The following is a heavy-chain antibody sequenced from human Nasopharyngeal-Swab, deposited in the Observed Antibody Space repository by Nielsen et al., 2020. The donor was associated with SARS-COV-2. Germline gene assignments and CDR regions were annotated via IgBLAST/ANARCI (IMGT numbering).Heavy chain of an antibody. CDR3: ARYDDYYDSSGYAH. J-gene: IGHJ4*02. Sequence: WIRQPPGKGLEWVSVISGSGGSTYYADSVKGRFTISRDNSKNTLYLQMNSLRAEDTAVYYCARYDDYYDSSGYAHWGQGTLVTVSS. D-gene: IGHD3-22*01. V-gene: IGHV3-23*01. CDR2: ISGSGGST.